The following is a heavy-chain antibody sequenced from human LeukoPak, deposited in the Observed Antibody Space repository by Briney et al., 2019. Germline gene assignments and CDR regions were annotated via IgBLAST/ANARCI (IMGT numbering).Heavy chain of an antibody. CDR1: GFTFSSYA. CDR2: ISGSGGST. J-gene: IGHJ4*02. V-gene: IGHV3-23*01. D-gene: IGHD3-22*01. CDR3: AKDPGTYYYDSSGYFDY. Sequence: AGGSLRLSCAASGFTFSSYAMSWVRQAPGKGLEWVSAISGSGGSTYYADSVKGRFTISRDNSKNTLYLQMNSLRAEDTAVYYCAKDPGTYYYDSSGYFDYWGQGTLVTVSS.